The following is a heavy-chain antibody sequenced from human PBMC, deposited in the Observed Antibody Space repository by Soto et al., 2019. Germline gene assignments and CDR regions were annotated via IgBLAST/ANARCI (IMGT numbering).Heavy chain of an antibody. CDR2: ISSSSRTI. CDR3: ARASIAAAGTGAGAFEI. D-gene: IGHD6-13*01. Sequence: ELQLVDSGGGLVQPWGSLRLSCAASGFTFSSYSMNWVRQAPGQGLEWVSYISSSSRTIYYADSVKGRFTISRDNAKNTLYLKMNSLRDEDTAVYYSARASIAAAGTGAGAFEIWGQGTMVTVSS. V-gene: IGHV3-48*02. CDR1: GFTFSSYS. J-gene: IGHJ3*02.